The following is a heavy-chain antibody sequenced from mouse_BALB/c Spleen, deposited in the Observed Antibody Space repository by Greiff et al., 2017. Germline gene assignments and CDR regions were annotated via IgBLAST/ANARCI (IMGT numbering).Heavy chain of an antibody. CDR3: TRKLYTAWFAY. D-gene: IGHD2-12*01. CDR1: GYTFTDYE. CDR2: IDPETGGT. Sequence: VQLQQSGAELVRPGASVTLSCKASGYTFTDYEMHWVKQTPVHGLEWIGAIDPETGGTAYNQKFKGKATLTADKSSSTAYMELRSLTSEDSAVYYCTRKLYTAWFAYWGQGTLVTVSA. V-gene: IGHV1-15*01. J-gene: IGHJ3*01.